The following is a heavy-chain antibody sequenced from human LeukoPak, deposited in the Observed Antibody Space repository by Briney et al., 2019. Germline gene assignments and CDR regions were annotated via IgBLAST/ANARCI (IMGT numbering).Heavy chain of an antibody. J-gene: IGHJ6*03. D-gene: IGHD1-26*01. Sequence: PGGSLRLSCAASGFTFSSYWMHWVRQAPGKGLVWVSRISSDGGSTVYADSVKGRFTISRDNANDTLYLQMDSLRGEDTAAYYCAREWELRGAYYMDVWGKGTTVTVSS. V-gene: IGHV3-74*01. CDR3: AREWELRGAYYMDV. CDR2: ISSDGGST. CDR1: GFTFSSYW.